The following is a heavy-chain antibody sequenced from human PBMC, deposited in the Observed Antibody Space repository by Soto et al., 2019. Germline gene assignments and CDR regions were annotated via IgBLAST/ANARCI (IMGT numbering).Heavy chain of an antibody. CDR3: AKDPSLRGYYYYYYMDV. CDR2: ISYDGSNK. Sequence: SLRLSCAASGFTFSSYGMHWVRQAPGKGLEWVAVISYDGSNKYYADSVKGRFTISRDNSKNTLYLQMNSLRAEDTAVYYCAKDPSLRGYYYYYYMDVWGQGTTVTVSS. D-gene: IGHD3-16*01. V-gene: IGHV3-30*18. CDR1: GFTFSSYG. J-gene: IGHJ6*03.